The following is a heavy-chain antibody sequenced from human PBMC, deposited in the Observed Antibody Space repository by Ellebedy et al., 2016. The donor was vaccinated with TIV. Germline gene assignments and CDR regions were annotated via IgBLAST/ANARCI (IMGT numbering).Heavy chain of an antibody. CDR1: GFTFSNGW. D-gene: IGHD6-19*01. Sequence: PGGSLRLSCEASGFTFSNGWMSWVRQAPGKGLEWVARIKSKTDGGTTDYGAPVKGRFTISRDDSKYMLYLQIDSPNTEDTAVYYCVTDQPGGGGWYGYFQHWGQGALVTVSS. CDR3: VTDQPGGGGWYGYFQH. J-gene: IGHJ1*01. V-gene: IGHV3-15*01. CDR2: IKSKTDGGTT.